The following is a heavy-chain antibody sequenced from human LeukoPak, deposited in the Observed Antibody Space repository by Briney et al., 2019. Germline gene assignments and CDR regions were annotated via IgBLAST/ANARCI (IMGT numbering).Heavy chain of an antibody. D-gene: IGHD2-8*02. Sequence: ASVKVTCKASGYTFTNYLLHWVRQAPGQGLEWVGRITPSVDTTNYAQKFRDRVTMTRDTSTSTVYMELSSLRSEDTAVYHCVREESGGYFDYWGQGTLVTVSS. CDR2: ITPSVDTT. J-gene: IGHJ4*02. CDR1: GYTFTNYL. CDR3: VREESGGYFDY. V-gene: IGHV1-46*01.